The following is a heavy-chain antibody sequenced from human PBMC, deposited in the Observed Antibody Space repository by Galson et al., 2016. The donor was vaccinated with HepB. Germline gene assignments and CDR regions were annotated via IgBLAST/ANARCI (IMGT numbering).Heavy chain of an antibody. Sequence: PALVKPTQTLTLTCTFSGFSLSTFGVGVGWIRQPPGRALEWLALIYWDDDKRYNPSLKGRFTITKDTSKNQVVLTMANVDPVDTATYYCAHRPADFGVCSTASCKADYFDYWGQGTLVTVSS. J-gene: IGHJ4*02. CDR3: AHRPADFGVCSTASCKADYFDY. CDR1: GFSLSTFGVG. D-gene: IGHD2-2*01. CDR2: IYWDDDK. V-gene: IGHV2-5*02.